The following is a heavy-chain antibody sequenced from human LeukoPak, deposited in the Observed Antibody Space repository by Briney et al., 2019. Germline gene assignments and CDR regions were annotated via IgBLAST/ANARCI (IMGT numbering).Heavy chain of an antibody. J-gene: IGHJ4*02. V-gene: IGHV3-7*01. CDR3: TRVVDSSSSRYQAMPY. Sequence: GGYLRLSCAASGFTFSNYWMSWVRQAPGKGLEWVANIKQDESERYYVDSVRGRFTISRDNAKRSLYLRMDSLRAEDTAMYFCTRVVDSSSSRYQAMPYWGQGTLVTVSS. CDR2: IKQDESER. D-gene: IGHD2-2*01. CDR1: GFTFSNYW.